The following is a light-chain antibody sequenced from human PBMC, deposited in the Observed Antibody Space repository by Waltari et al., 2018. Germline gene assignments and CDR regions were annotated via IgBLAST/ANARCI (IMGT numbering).Light chain of an antibody. CDR1: HSLFYSSVNKRY. V-gene: IGKV4-1*01. CDR2: WAY. CDR3: QQYFTTPWT. J-gene: IGKJ1*01. Sequence: DIVLTQSPDSLAVSLGERATINCKSRHSLFYSSVNKRYLSWYQQKPGQPPKLLIYWAYTRESGVPDRFSGSGSGTDFTLTISSLQAEDVAVYYCQQYFTTPWTFGQGTKVEIK.